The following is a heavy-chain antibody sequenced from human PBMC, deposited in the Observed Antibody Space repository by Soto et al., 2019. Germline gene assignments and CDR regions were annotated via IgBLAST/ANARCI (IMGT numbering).Heavy chain of an antibody. Sequence: GGSLRLSCAASGFTFSSYAMSWVRQAPGKGLEWVSAISGSGGSTYYADSVKGRFTISRDNSKNTLYLQMNSLRAEDTAVYYCAKDQGGPTYYYGSGSTFDPWGQGTLVTVSS. CDR2: ISGSGGST. CDR3: AKDQGGPTYYYGSGSTFDP. D-gene: IGHD3-10*01. J-gene: IGHJ5*02. CDR1: GFTFSSYA. V-gene: IGHV3-23*01.